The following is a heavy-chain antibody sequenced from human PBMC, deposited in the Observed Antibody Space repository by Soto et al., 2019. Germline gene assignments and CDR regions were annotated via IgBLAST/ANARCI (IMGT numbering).Heavy chain of an antibody. Sequence: EVQLLESGGGLVQPGGSLRLSCAASGFTFSAYAMSWVRQAPGKGLEWVSAISGTSPSTYYADSVQVRFSISTDSSMKTLFLQMNTLRAEDTAVYFCATRIFGVEYWGQGTLVTVSS. V-gene: IGHV3-23*01. J-gene: IGHJ4*02. D-gene: IGHD3-3*01. CDR1: GFTFSAYA. CDR2: ISGTSPST. CDR3: ATRIFGVEY.